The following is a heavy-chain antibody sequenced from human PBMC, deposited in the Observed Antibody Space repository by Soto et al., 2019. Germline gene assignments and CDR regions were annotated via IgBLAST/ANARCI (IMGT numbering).Heavy chain of an antibody. J-gene: IGHJ3*02. Sequence: QLQQWGAGLLTPSETLSLTCVVSGASFSTYYYNWIRQSPGKGLEWIGEINHSGSNTYSPSLKSRVTMSLDTSKNQFSLKLTSVTAADTAVYYCARGGSNDWQVAFDIWGQGTMVTVSS. V-gene: IGHV4-34*01. CDR1: GASFSTYY. CDR2: INHSGSN. D-gene: IGHD3-9*01. CDR3: ARGGSNDWQVAFDI.